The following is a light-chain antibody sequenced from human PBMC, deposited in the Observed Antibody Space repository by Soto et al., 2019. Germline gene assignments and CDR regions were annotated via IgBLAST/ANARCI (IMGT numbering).Light chain of an antibody. Sequence: IQMTQSPSSLSASVGDRVTITCRASQGISSYLAWYQQKTGKAPKLLIYAASTLQSGVPSRFSGSRSGTDFTLTISCLQSEDFATYCCQQYYSYQITFGQGTRMEI. CDR3: QQYYSYQIT. CDR1: QGISSY. CDR2: AAS. V-gene: IGKV1-8*01. J-gene: IGKJ5*01.